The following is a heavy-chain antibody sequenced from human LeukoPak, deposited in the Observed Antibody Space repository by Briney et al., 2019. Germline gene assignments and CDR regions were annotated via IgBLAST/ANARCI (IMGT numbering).Heavy chain of an antibody. D-gene: IGHD3-22*01. CDR3: ARESSGYSRAEYFQH. J-gene: IGHJ1*01. Sequence: SETLSLTCTVSGGSISSGGYYWSWIRQHPGKGLEWIGYIYYSGSTYYNPSLKSRVTISVDTSKNQFSLKLSSVTAADTAVYYCARESSGYSRAEYFQHWGQGTLVTVSS. CDR1: GGSISSGGYY. V-gene: IGHV4-31*03. CDR2: IYYSGST.